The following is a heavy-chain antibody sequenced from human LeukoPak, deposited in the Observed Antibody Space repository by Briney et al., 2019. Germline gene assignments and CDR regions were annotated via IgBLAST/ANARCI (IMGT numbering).Heavy chain of an antibody. J-gene: IGHJ4*02. D-gene: IGHD2-2*01. CDR3: ARWGEYCSSTSCPFDY. CDR1: GYTFTSYG. CDR2: IIPIFGTA. V-gene: IGHV1-69*13. Sequence: SVKVSCKASGYTFTSYGISWVRQAPGQGLEWMGGIIPIFGTANYAQKFQGRVTITADESTSTAYMELSSLRSEDTAVYYCARWGEYCSSTSCPFDYWGQGTLVTVSS.